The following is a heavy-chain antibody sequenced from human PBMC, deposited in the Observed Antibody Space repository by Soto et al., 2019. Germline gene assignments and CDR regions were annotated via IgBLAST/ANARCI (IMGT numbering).Heavy chain of an antibody. CDR2: FDPEGGET. V-gene: IGHV1-24*01. D-gene: IGHD2-15*01. J-gene: IGHJ4*02. CDR3: ATVAPRDCSGGSCYPEGDYGRYYFDY. CDR1: GYTLTKLS. Sequence: APVKVSCKVSGYTLTKLSMHGVRQAPGKGLEWMGGFDPEGGETIYAQKFQGRVTMTEDTSTDTAYMELSSLRSEDTAVYYCATVAPRDCSGGSCYPEGDYGRYYFDYWGQGTLVTVSS.